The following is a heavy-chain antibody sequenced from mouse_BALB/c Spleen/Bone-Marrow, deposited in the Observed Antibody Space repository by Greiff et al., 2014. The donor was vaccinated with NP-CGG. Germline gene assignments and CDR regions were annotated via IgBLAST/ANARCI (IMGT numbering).Heavy chain of an antibody. Sequence: EVMLVESGGGLVQPGGSLRPSCATSGFTFSDYYMSWVRQPPGKALEWLGFIRNKAKGYTTEYIPSVKGRFTISRDNSQSMLYLQMNTLRAEDSATYYCARDRDNDIHWYLDVWGAGTTVTVSS. CDR2: IRNKAKGYTT. CDR3: ARDRDNDIHWYLDV. V-gene: IGHV7-3*02. D-gene: IGHD3-3*01. J-gene: IGHJ1*01. CDR1: GFTFSDYY.